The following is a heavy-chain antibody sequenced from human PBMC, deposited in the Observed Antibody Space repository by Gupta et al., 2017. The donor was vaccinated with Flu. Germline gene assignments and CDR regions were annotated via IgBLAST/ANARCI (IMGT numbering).Heavy chain of an antibody. Sequence: EVQLLESGGGLVQPGGSLRVSCEASGFRFSSYAMNWVRQAPGKGLEWVSGISGTGATPYYADSVKGRFTISRDNSKNTLYLQMDSLRAEDTALYYCAKTPGYTAYDFVPLDYWGQGTLVTVSS. J-gene: IGHJ4*02. CDR1: GFRFSSYA. CDR3: AKTPGYTAYDFVPLDY. CDR2: ISGTGATP. V-gene: IGHV3-23*01. D-gene: IGHD5-12*01.